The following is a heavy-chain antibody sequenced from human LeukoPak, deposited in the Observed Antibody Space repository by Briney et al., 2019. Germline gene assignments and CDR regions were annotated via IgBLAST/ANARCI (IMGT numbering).Heavy chain of an antibody. CDR1: KFTFSTFS. Sequence: PGGSLRLSCAASKFTFSTFSMSWVRQAPGKGLDWVAFIHYDGSNKYYADSVKGRFTISRDDSKNTLYLQMNSLRAEDTAVYYCAKAASKRTDYGDYAFYYYMDVWGKGTTVTISS. CDR3: AKAASKRTDYGDYAFYYYMDV. J-gene: IGHJ6*03. CDR2: IHYDGSNK. D-gene: IGHD4-17*01. V-gene: IGHV3-30*02.